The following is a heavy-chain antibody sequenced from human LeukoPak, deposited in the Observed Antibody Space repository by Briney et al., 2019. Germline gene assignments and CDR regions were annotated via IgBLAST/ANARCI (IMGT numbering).Heavy chain of an antibody. CDR3: ARVQKGIAAAGKGGGWFEP. Sequence: GGSLRLSCAASGFTFSDYYMSWIRQAPGKGLEWVSYISSSGSTIYYADSVRGQFTISRDNAKKSLYLQMNSLRAEDTAVYYCARVQKGIAAAGKGGGWFEPWGQGTLLTVS. J-gene: IGHJ5*02. D-gene: IGHD6-13*01. V-gene: IGHV3-11*01. CDR2: ISSSGSTI. CDR1: GFTFSDYY.